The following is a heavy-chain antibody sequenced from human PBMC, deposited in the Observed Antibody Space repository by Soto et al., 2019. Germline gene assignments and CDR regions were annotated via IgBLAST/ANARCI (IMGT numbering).Heavy chain of an antibody. Sequence: PGGSLRLSCAASGFTFSSYAMSWVRQAPGKGLEWVSVISGNGGSTYYADSVKGRFTISRDNSKNTLYLQMNSLRAEDTAVYYCAKDLSPPVTLWFGELLTLVDYWGQGILVTVSS. CDR2: ISGNGGST. J-gene: IGHJ4*02. CDR3: AKDLSPPVTLWFGELLTLVDY. V-gene: IGHV3-23*01. CDR1: GFTFSSYA. D-gene: IGHD3-10*01.